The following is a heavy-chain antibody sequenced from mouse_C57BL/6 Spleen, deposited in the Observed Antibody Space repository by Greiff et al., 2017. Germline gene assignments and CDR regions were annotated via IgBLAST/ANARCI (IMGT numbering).Heavy chain of an antibody. V-gene: IGHV3-6*01. Sequence: EVKLQESGPGLVKPSQSLSLTCSVTGYSITSGYYWNWIRQSPGNKLEWMGYISYDGSNNYNPSLKNQTSITRDTSKNQFCLKLNAVTTEDTATSYWASYNSNYVFAYWGQGTLVTVSA. D-gene: IGHD2-5*01. CDR3: ASYNSNYVFAY. J-gene: IGHJ3*01. CDR2: ISYDGSN. CDR1: GYSITSGYY.